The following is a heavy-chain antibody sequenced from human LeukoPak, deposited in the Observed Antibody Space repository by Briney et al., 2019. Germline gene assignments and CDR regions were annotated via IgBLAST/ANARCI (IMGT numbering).Heavy chain of an antibody. Sequence: PSETLSLTCTVSGGSISSYYWSWIRQPPGKGLEWIGYIYYSGSTNYNPSLKSRVTISVDTSKNQFSLKLSSVTAADTAVYYCAREVVGYSGYDYFDYWGQGTLVTVSS. CDR3: AREVVGYSGYDYFDY. D-gene: IGHD5-12*01. J-gene: IGHJ4*02. V-gene: IGHV4-59*01. CDR1: GGSISSYY. CDR2: IYYSGST.